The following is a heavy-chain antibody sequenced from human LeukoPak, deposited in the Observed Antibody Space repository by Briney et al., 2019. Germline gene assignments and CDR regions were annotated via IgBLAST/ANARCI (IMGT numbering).Heavy chain of an antibody. D-gene: IGHD3-10*01. CDR2: IIPIFGTA. V-gene: IGHV1-69*06. CDR3: ARQIMVRGVILRLDY. J-gene: IGHJ4*02. Sequence: SVKVSCKASGGTFSSYAISRVRQAPGQGLEWMGGIIPIFGTANYAQKFQGRVTITADKSTSTAYMELSSLRSEDTAVYYCARQIMVRGVILRLDYWGQGTLVTVSS. CDR1: GGTFSSYA.